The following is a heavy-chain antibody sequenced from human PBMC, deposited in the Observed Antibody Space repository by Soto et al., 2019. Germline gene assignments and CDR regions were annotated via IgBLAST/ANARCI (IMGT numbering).Heavy chain of an antibody. CDR2: IIPMFGSP. V-gene: IGHV1-69*06. J-gene: IGHJ4*02. Sequence: GASVKVSCKASGGSFSSDAISWVRQAPGQGLEWMGAIIPMFGSPNGAQKFQGRVAITADKITSTVYMELSSLTSEDTAVYYCARGIRDSSGWDFDYWGQGTLVTVSS. D-gene: IGHD6-19*01. CDR1: GGSFSSDA. CDR3: ARGIRDSSGWDFDY.